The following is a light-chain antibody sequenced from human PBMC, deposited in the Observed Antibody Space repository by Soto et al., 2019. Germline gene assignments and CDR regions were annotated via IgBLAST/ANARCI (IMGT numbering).Light chain of an antibody. J-gene: IGLJ1*01. CDR3: GTWDSSLSIFV. CDR2: END. Sequence: QSVLTQPPSVSAAPGQKVTLSCSGGSSNLGNYYVSWHQQLPVTAPKLIIYENDKRPSGIPDRFSGSKSGTSATLGITGLQTGDEADYYCGTWDSSLSIFVVGTGTKLTVL. CDR1: SSNLGNYY. V-gene: IGLV1-51*02.